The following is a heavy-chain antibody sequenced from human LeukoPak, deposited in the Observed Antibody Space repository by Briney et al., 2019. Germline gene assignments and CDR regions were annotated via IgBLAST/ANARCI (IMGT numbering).Heavy chain of an antibody. Sequence: PGGSLRLSCAASGFTVSSNYMSWVRQAPGKGLEWVSVIYSGGSTYYADSVKGRFTISRDNSKNTLYLQMNSLRAEDTAVYYCAKGASSSGSNYYMDVWGKGTTVTISS. CDR2: IYSGGST. CDR1: GFTVSSNY. CDR3: AKGASSSGSNYYMDV. V-gene: IGHV3-66*01. D-gene: IGHD3-10*01. J-gene: IGHJ6*03.